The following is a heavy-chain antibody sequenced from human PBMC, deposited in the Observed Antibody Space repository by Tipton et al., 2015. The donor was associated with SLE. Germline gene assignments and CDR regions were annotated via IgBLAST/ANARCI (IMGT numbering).Heavy chain of an antibody. CDR2: ISSSGTTL. J-gene: IGHJ4*02. Sequence: SLRLSCAASGFTFSAYYMSWIRQAPGKGLEWVSYISSSGTTLYYADSVKGRFTISRDNAKNSLFLQMNSLRAEDTAVYYCVRDRGGAIVVGLGDYWGQGTLVTVSS. V-gene: IGHV3-11*04. CDR1: GFTFSAYY. D-gene: IGHD3-22*01. CDR3: VRDRGGAIVVGLGDY.